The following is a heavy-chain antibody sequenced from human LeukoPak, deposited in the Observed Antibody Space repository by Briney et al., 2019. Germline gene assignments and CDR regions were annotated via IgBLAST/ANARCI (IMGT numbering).Heavy chain of an antibody. V-gene: IGHV4-39*01. J-gene: IGHJ4*02. Sequence: SETLSLTCTVSGGSISSTSYYWGWIRQPPGKGLEWIGSIYYSGRIYYNPSLKSRVTIYVDTSKNQFSLKVSSVTAADTAVYYCARHGPDYGVAGQLDYWGQGTLVTVSS. D-gene: IGHD4-17*01. CDR2: IYYSGRI. CDR1: GGSISSTSYY. CDR3: ARHGPDYGVAGQLDY.